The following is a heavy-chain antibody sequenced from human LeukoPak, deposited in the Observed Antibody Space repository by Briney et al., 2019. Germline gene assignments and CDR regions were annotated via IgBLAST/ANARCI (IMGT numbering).Heavy chain of an antibody. J-gene: IGHJ4*02. D-gene: IGHD3-10*01. CDR1: GFTFDDYA. CDR2: ISWNSGSI. Sequence: GGSLRLSCAASGFTFDDYAMHWVRQAPGEGLEWVSGISWNSGSIGYADSVKGRFTISRDNAKNSLYLQMNSLRAEDTALYYCAKDITGSGELDYWGQGTLVTVSS. V-gene: IGHV3-9*01. CDR3: AKDITGSGELDY.